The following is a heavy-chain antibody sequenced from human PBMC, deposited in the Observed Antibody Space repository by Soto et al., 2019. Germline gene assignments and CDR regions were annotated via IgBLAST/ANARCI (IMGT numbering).Heavy chain of an antibody. Sequence: ASVKVSCKASGYTFTSYAMHWVRQAPGQRLEWMGWINAGNGNTKYSQKFQGRVTITRDTSASTAYMELSSLRSEDTAVYYCARDFLYCSSTSCYEVSWFDPWGQGTQVTVSS. CDR1: GYTFTSYA. CDR2: INAGNGNT. D-gene: IGHD2-2*01. J-gene: IGHJ5*02. V-gene: IGHV1-3*01. CDR3: ARDFLYCSSTSCYEVSWFDP.